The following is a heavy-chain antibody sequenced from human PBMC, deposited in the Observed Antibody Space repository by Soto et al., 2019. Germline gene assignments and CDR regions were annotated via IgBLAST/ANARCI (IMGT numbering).Heavy chain of an antibody. V-gene: IGHV3-7*05. J-gene: IGHJ4*02. D-gene: IGHD6-6*01. CDR2: IKQDGNEK. CDR1: GFTFSSYW. Sequence: EVQLVESGGGLVQPGGSLRLSCADSGFTFSSYWMSWVRQAPGKGLEWVANIKQDGNEKYYVDSVKGRFTISRDNAKNSLYLQMNSLRAEDTAVYYGARVASLAAFYGGQGTLVTVSS. CDR3: ARVASLAAFY.